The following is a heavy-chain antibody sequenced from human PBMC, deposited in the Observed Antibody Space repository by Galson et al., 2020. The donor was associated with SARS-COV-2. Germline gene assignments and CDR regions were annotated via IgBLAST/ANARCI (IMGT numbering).Heavy chain of an antibody. CDR2: IYPGDSDT. J-gene: IGHJ4*02. Sequence: GESLKISCKGSGYSFTNYWIGWVRQMPGKGLEWMGIIYPGDSDTRYSPSFQGQVTISADNSISTAYLQWSSLKASDTAMYYCAKSLGFCSSTTCSIFDSWGQGTLVIVSS. CDR3: AKSLGFCSSTTCSIFDS. V-gene: IGHV5-51*01. D-gene: IGHD2-2*01. CDR1: GYSFTNYW.